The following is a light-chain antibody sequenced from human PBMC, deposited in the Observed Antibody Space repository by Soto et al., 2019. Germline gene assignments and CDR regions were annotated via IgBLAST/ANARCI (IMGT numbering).Light chain of an antibody. CDR1: QGISSY. CDR3: QQSYSTPPT. J-gene: IGKJ2*01. Sequence: DIQMTQSPSSLSASVGDRVTITCRASQGISSYLNWYQQKPGKAPKLLIYTASSLQSGVPTRFSGSESGTDFTLTISSLQPEDFATYYCQQSYSTPPTFGQGTKLEIK. V-gene: IGKV1-39*01. CDR2: TAS.